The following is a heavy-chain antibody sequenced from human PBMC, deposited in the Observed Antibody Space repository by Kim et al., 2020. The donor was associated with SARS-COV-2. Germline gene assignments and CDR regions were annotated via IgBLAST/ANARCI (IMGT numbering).Heavy chain of an antibody. CDR1: GGSISSGGYY. J-gene: IGHJ4*02. CDR2: IYYSGST. Sequence: SETLSLTCTVSGGSISSGGYYWSWIRQHPGKGPEWIGYIYYSGSTYYNPSLKSRVTISVDTSKNQFSLKLSSVTAADTAVYYCARAPQERITIFGVVSYFDYWGQGTLVTVSS. V-gene: IGHV4-31*03. D-gene: IGHD3-3*01. CDR3: ARAPQERITIFGVVSYFDY.